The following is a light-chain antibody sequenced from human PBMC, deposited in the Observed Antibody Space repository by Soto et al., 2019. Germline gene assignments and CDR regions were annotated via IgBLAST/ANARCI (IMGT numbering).Light chain of an antibody. CDR2: DAA. CDR1: QSINKW. CDR3: QQYNIGYT. V-gene: IGKV1-5*01. J-gene: IGKJ2*01. Sequence: IPMTQSPSTLSASVGDRVTITCRASQSINKWVAWFQQKSGRAPKLLIYDAATLQSGVPSRFSGTGSGTDFSLTISSLQLEDFATYYCQQYNIGYTFGQGTRLDIK.